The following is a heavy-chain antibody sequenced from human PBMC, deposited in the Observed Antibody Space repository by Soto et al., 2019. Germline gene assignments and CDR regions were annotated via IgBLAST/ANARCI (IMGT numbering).Heavy chain of an antibody. J-gene: IGHJ4*02. CDR2: ISYDGSNK. CDR3: ARDKRDLRFLEWSYYFDY. D-gene: IGHD3-3*01. Sequence: GGSLRLSCAASGFTFSSCTMHWVRQAPGKGLEWVAVISYDGSNKYYADSVKGRFTVSRDNSKNTLYLQVNSLRAEDTAVYYCARDKRDLRFLEWSYYFDYWGQGTLVTV. CDR1: GFTFSSCT. V-gene: IGHV3-30-3*01.